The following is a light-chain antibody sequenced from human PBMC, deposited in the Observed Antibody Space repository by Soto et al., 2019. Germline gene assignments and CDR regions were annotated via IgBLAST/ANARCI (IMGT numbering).Light chain of an antibody. J-gene: IGKJ1*01. V-gene: IGKV3-20*01. Sequence: EFVLTQSPGTLSLYPGERATLSCRASQTVRNNYLAWYQQKPGQAPRLLIYDASSRATGIPDRFSGSGSGTDFTLTISRLEPEDFAVYYCQQYNNWPRTFGQGTKVDIK. CDR3: QQYNNWPRT. CDR2: DAS. CDR1: QTVRNNY.